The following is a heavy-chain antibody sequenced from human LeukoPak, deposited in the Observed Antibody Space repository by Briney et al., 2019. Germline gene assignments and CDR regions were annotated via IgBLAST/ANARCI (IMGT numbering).Heavy chain of an antibody. V-gene: IGHV3-48*01. Sequence: PGGSLRLSCAASGFTFSTYAMKWVRQAPGKGLEWISYISSSTNTIYYADSLKGRFTISRDNAKNSLYLKMNSLRAEDTAVYYCAREKYGDYVSDYWGQGTLVTVSS. CDR1: GFTFSTYA. CDR2: ISSSTNTI. J-gene: IGHJ4*02. CDR3: AREKYGDYVSDY. D-gene: IGHD4-17*01.